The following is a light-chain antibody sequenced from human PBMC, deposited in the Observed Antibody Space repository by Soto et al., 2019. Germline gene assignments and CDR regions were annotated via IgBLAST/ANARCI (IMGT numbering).Light chain of an antibody. CDR3: SAWDDSLHVWL. J-gene: IGLJ3*02. Sequence: QSVLTQPPSASGAPGQRVTISCSGSDSNVGSTAVNWYQQVPGTAPKLLIFINNQRPSGVPDRFSGSKSGTSASLAISGLQAEDEADYDCSAWDDSLHVWLFGGGTKLTVL. V-gene: IGLV1-44*01. CDR1: DSNVGSTA. CDR2: INN.